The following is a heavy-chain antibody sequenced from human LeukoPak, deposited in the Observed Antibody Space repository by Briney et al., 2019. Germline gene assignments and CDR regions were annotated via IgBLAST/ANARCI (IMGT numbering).Heavy chain of an antibody. V-gene: IGHV4-4*07. CDR3: ARDGDCSGGSCYYNWFDP. Sequence: SETLSLTCTVSGGSISSYYWSWIRQPAGKGLEWIGRIYTSGSTNYNPSLKSRVTMSVDTSKNQFSLKLSSVTAADTAVYYCARDGDCSGGSCYYNWFDPWGQGTLVTVSS. CDR1: GGSISSYY. D-gene: IGHD2-15*01. CDR2: IYTSGST. J-gene: IGHJ5*02.